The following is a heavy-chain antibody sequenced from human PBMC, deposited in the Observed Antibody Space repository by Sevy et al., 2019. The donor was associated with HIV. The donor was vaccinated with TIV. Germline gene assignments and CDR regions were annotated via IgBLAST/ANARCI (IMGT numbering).Heavy chain of an antibody. CDR3: ARDVPYYYGSSGYYYDY. D-gene: IGHD3-22*01. CDR1: GFTFSSYS. J-gene: IGHJ4*02. V-gene: IGHV3-21*01. CDR2: ISSSSSYI. Sequence: GGSLRLSCAASGFTFSSYSMNWVRQAPGKGLEWVSSISSSSSYIYYADSVKGRFTISRDNAKNSLYLQMNSLRAEDTAVYYCARDVPYYYGSSGYYYDYWGQGTLVTVSS.